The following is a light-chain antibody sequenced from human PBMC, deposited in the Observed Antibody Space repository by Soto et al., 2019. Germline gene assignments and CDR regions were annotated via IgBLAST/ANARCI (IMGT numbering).Light chain of an antibody. CDR1: SSDIGAYNY. V-gene: IGLV2-14*01. Sequence: SALTQPASVSGSPGQSITISCTGSSSDIGAYNYVSWFQQYPGKAPKLIISEVSNRPSGVSNRFSGSKSGTAASLTISGLQTEDEADYFCFSFTTDWTHVFGTGTKVTV. CDR3: FSFTTDWTHV. CDR2: EVS. J-gene: IGLJ1*01.